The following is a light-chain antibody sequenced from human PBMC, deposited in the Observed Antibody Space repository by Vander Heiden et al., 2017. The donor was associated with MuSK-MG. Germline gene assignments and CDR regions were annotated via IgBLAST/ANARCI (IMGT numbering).Light chain of an antibody. CDR1: QDISDN. J-gene: IGKJ2*01. CDR3: LQDDNPPYT. Sequence: DIQMTQSPSSLSASVGDRVTITCQASQDISDNLNWYQQKPGKAPKLLIYDASNLETGVPSRFSGSGSGTDFTSTISSLQPEDVATYYCLQDDNPPYTFGQGTKLEIK. CDR2: DAS. V-gene: IGKV1-33*01.